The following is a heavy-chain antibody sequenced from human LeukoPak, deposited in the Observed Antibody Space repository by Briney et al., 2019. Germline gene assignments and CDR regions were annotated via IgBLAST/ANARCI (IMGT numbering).Heavy chain of an antibody. CDR3: AKASYYYYNGMDV. CDR2: ISGSAGST. J-gene: IGHJ6*02. Sequence: PGGSLRLSCAASGFTFSSYSMNWVRQAPGKGLEWVSVISGSAGSTFYADSVKGRFTISRDNSKNTVYLQMNSLRAEDTALYHCAKASYYYYNGMDVWGQGTTVTVSS. V-gene: IGHV3-23*01. CDR1: GFTFSSYS.